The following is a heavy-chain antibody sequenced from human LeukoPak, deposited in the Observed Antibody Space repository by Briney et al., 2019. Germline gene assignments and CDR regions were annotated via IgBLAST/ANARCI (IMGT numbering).Heavy chain of an antibody. CDR3: AKVMGSSGWSSY. J-gene: IGHJ4*02. Sequence: GGSLRLSCAASGFTFSSYGMHWVRQAPGKGLEWLAFIRYDGSNKYYADSVKGRFTISRDNSKNTLYLQMNSLRAEDTAVYYCAKVMGSSGWSSYWGQGTLVTVSS. CDR2: IRYDGSNK. CDR1: GFTFSSYG. V-gene: IGHV3-30*02. D-gene: IGHD6-19*01.